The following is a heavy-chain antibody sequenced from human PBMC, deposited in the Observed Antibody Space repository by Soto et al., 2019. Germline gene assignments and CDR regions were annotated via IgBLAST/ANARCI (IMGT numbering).Heavy chain of an antibody. CDR3: AKDAYYDSSGSY. Sequence: GGSLRLSCAASGFTFSSYAMSWVRQAPGRGLEWVSAISGSGGSTYYADPVKGRFTISRDNSKNTLYLQMNSLRAEDTAVYYCAKDAYYDSSGSYWGQGTLVTVSS. D-gene: IGHD3-22*01. CDR1: GFTFSSYA. CDR2: ISGSGGST. J-gene: IGHJ4*02. V-gene: IGHV3-23*01.